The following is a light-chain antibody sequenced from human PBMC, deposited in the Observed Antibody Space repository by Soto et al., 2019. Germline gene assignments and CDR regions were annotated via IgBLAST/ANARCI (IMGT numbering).Light chain of an antibody. Sequence: DIQMPQSPSSLSASVGDRVTITCRASQSISSYLNWYQQKPWNAPKLLIYAAASLQSGVPSRFSGSGSGTDFTLTISSLQPEDFATYYCQQSYSTPRTFGPGTKVDIK. V-gene: IGKV1-39*01. CDR1: QSISSY. J-gene: IGKJ3*01. CDR2: AAA. CDR3: QQSYSTPRT.